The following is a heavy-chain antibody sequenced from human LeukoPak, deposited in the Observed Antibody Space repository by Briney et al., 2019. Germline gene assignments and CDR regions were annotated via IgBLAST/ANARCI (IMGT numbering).Heavy chain of an antibody. CDR3: ARQDCSSTSCYYYFDY. D-gene: IGHD2-2*01. Sequence: GESLKISCKGSGYSFTSYWISWVRQMPGKGLEWMGRIDPSDSYTNYSPSFQGHVTISADKSISTAYLQWSSLMASDTAMYYCARQDCSSTSCYYYFDYWGQGTLVTVSS. CDR1: GYSFTSYW. V-gene: IGHV5-10-1*01. J-gene: IGHJ4*02. CDR2: IDPSDSYT.